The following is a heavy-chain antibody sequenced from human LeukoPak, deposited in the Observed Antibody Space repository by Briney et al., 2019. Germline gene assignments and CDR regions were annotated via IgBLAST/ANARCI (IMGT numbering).Heavy chain of an antibody. J-gene: IGHJ4*02. V-gene: IGHV3-33*01. CDR3: AREDSSGYYFDY. CDR2: IWYDGSNK. CDR1: GFTFSSYG. D-gene: IGHD3-22*01. Sequence: GGSLRLSCAASGFTFSSYGMHWVRQAQGKGREWVAVIWYDGSNKYYADSVKGRFTISRDNSKNTLYLQMNSLRAEDTAVYYCAREDSSGYYFDYWGQGTLVTVSS.